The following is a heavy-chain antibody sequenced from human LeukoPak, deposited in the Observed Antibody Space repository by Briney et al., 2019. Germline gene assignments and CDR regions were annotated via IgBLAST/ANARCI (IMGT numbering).Heavy chain of an antibody. CDR3: ARDRYYDSSGYCYY. V-gene: IGHV3-30-3*01. CDR2: ISYDGSNK. D-gene: IGHD3-22*01. J-gene: IGHJ4*02. Sequence: GGSLRLSCSASGFTFSSYAMHWVRQAPGKGLEWVAVISYDGSNKYYADSVKGRFTISRDNSKNTLYLQMNSLRAEDTAVYYCARDRYYDSSGYCYYWGQGTLVTVSS. CDR1: GFTFSSYA.